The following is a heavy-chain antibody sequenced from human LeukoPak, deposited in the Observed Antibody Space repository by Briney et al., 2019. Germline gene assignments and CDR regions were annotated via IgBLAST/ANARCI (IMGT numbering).Heavy chain of an antibody. D-gene: IGHD5-18*01. J-gene: IGHJ4*02. CDR3: ARGGYSYGTPFDY. CDR2: INHSGST. CDR1: GGSFSGYY. V-gene: IGHV4-34*01. Sequence: SETLSLTCAVYGGSFSGYYWSWIRQPPGKGLEWIGEINHSGSTSYNPSLKSRVTISVDTSKNQFSLRLSSVTAADTAVYYCARGGYSYGTPFDYWGQGTLVTVSS.